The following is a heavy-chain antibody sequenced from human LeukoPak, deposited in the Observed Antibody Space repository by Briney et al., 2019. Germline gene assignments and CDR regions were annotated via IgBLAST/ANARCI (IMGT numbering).Heavy chain of an antibody. CDR2: IYPGDSDT. CDR1: GYSFTSYW. CDR3: ARTYSSSWYESPPDY. J-gene: IGHJ4*02. V-gene: IGHV5-51*01. Sequence: GESLKISCKGSGYSFTSYWIGWVRQMPGKGLEWMGIIYPGDSDTRYSPSFQGQVTISADKSISTAYLQWSSLKASDTAMYYCARTYSSSWYESPPDYWGQGTLVTVSS. D-gene: IGHD6-13*01.